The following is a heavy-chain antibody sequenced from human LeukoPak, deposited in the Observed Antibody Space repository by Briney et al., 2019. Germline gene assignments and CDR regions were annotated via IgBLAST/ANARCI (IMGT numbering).Heavy chain of an antibody. V-gene: IGHV4-34*01. Sequence: SETLSLTCAVYGGSFSGYYWSWIRQPPGKGLEWIGEINHSGSTNYNPSLKSRVTISVGTSKNQFSLKLSSVTAADTAVYYCARYRKEYYYGSGSHRYWYFDLWGRGTLVTVSS. CDR2: INHSGST. J-gene: IGHJ2*01. D-gene: IGHD3-10*01. CDR3: ARYRKEYYYGSGSHRYWYFDL. CDR1: GGSFSGYY.